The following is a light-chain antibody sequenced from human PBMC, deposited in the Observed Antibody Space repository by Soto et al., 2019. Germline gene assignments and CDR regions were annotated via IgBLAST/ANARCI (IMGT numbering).Light chain of an antibody. V-gene: IGLV2-14*01. CDR1: SSDIGEYNY. CDR2: DVS. CDR3: SSSTTTTSLVV. J-gene: IGLJ3*02. Sequence: QSVLTQPASVSGSPGQSITISCTGTSSDIGEYNYVSWYQQYPGKVPKLVIYDVSHRPSGVSNRFSGSKSGNTASLTISGLQAEEEADYYCSSSTTTTSLVVFGGGTKLTVL.